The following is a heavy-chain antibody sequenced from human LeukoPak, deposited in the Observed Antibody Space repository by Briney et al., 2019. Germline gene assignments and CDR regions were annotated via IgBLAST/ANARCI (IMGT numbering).Heavy chain of an antibody. D-gene: IGHD1-26*01. CDR2: IIPILGIA. J-gene: IGHJ6*02. CDR3: ARSPPLSSGSYYYYGMDV. CDR1: GGTFSSYA. Sequence: SVKVSCKASGGTFSSYAISWVRQAPGQGLEWMGRIIPILGIANYAQKFQGRVTITADKSTSTAYMELSSLRSEDTAVYYCARSPPLSSGSYYYYGMDVWGQGTTVTVSS. V-gene: IGHV1-69*04.